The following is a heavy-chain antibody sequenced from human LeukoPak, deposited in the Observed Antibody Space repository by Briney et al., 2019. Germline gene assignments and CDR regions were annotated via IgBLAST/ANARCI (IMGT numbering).Heavy chain of an antibody. CDR2: ISSSSSYI. CDR1: GFTFSSYS. J-gene: IGHJ4*02. CDR3: TKGDGGWYPIDY. D-gene: IGHD6-19*01. V-gene: IGHV3-21*04. Sequence: GGSLRLSCAASGFTFSSYSMNWVRQAPGKGLEWVSSISSSSSYIYYADSVKGRFTISRDNAKNSLYLQMNSLRAEDTALYYCTKGDGGWYPIDYWGQGTLVIVSS.